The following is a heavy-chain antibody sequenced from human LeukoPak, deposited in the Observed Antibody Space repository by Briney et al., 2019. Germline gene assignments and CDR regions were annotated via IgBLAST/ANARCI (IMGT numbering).Heavy chain of an antibody. V-gene: IGHV1-18*01. Sequence: ASVKVSCKASGYTFSRYGISWVRQAPGQGLEWTGWISAHNGNTNYAQKFQGRVAMTTDTSTSTAYMELRSLRSDDTAVYYCARQSMTGNERGDDAFDIWGQGTLVTVSS. CDR1: GYTFSRYG. J-gene: IGHJ3*02. D-gene: IGHD3-9*01. CDR3: ARQSMTGNERGDDAFDI. CDR2: ISAHNGNT.